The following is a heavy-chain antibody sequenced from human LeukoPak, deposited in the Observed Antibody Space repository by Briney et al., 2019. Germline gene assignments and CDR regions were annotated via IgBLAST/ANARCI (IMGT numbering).Heavy chain of an antibody. V-gene: IGHV4-59*08. J-gene: IGHJ4*02. D-gene: IGHD6-19*01. CDR2: IYYSGST. CDR1: GGSISSYY. Sequence: SETLSLTCTVSGGSISSYYWSWIRQPPGKGLEWIGYIYYSGSTIYNPSLKSRVTISVDTSKNQFSLKLSSVTAADPAVYYCARHQLAYSSGWYFNYWGQGTLVTVSS. CDR3: ARHQLAYSSGWYFNY.